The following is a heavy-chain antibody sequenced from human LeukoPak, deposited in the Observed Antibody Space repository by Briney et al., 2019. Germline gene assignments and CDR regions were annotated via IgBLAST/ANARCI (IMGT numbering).Heavy chain of an antibody. Sequence: EPGKSLRLSCAASGFTFSSYAMHWVRQAPGKGLEWVAVISYDGSNKYYADSVKGRFTISRDNSKNTLYLQMNSLRAEDTAVYYCARGVGSASYYYYGMDVWGLGTTVTVSS. J-gene: IGHJ6*02. V-gene: IGHV3-30-3*01. CDR3: ARGVGSASYYYYGMDV. CDR2: ISYDGSNK. D-gene: IGHD6-19*01. CDR1: GFTFSSYA.